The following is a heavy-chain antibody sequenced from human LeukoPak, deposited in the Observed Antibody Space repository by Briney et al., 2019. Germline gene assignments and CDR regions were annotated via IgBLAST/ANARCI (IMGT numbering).Heavy chain of an antibody. V-gene: IGHV3-9*01. J-gene: IGHJ4*02. CDR3: AKGYCSSTSCYIDY. Sequence: AGGSLRLSCAASGFTFSSYAMHWVRQAPGKGLEWVSGISWNSGSIGYADSVKGRFTISRDNAKNSLYLQMNSLRAEDTALYYCAKGYCSSTSCYIDYWGQGTLVTVSS. CDR1: GFTFSSYA. D-gene: IGHD2-2*02. CDR2: ISWNSGSI.